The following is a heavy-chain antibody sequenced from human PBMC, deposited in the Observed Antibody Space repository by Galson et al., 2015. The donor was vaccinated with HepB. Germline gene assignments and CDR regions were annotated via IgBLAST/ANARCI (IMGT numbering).Heavy chain of an antibody. CDR3: ARESWVRNPLVNYYGMDV. CDR1: GLTFTNYA. D-gene: IGHD5-12*01. J-gene: IGHJ6*02. V-gene: IGHV3-30-3*01. CDR2: ISHDGGTK. Sequence: SLRLSCAGSGLTFTNYAFHWVRQAPGKGLEWVAVISHDGGTKYYADSVKGRFTISRDNSKNTLDLQMNSLRGEDTAVYHCARESWVRNPLVNYYGMDVWGQGTTVTVSS.